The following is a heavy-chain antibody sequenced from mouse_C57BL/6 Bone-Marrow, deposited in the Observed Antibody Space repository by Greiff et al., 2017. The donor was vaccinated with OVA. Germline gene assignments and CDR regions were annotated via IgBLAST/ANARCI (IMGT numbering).Heavy chain of an antibody. CDR3: ARSSYYAYDV. J-gene: IGHJ1*03. D-gene: IGHD1-1*01. CDR1: GFTFTDYY. Sequence: EVKLMESGGGLVQPGGSLSLSCAASGFTFTDYYMSWVRQPPGKALEWLGFIRNKANGYTTEYSASVKGRFTISRDNSQSILYLQMNALRAEDSATYYCARSSYYAYDVWGTGTTVTVSS. CDR2: IRNKANGYTT. V-gene: IGHV7-3*01.